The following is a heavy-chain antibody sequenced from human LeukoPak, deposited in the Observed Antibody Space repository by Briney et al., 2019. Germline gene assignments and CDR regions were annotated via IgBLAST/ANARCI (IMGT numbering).Heavy chain of an antibody. J-gene: IGHJ4*02. D-gene: IGHD2/OR15-2a*01. Sequence: ASVKVSCKASGGTFSSYAIIWVRQAPGQGLEWMGRIIPILGIANYAQKFQGRVTITADKSTSTAYMELSSLRSEDTAVYYCARDSSGPSDYWGQGTLVTVSS. CDR2: IIPILGIA. CDR1: GGTFSSYA. CDR3: ARDSSGPSDY. V-gene: IGHV1-69*04.